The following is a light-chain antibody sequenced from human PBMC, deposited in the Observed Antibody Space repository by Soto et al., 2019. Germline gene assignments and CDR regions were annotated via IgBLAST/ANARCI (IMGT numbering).Light chain of an antibody. CDR1: QNINNY. V-gene: IGKV1-33*01. J-gene: IGKJ4*01. CDR3: QQYDDLPLT. CDR2: DAS. Sequence: DLQMTQSPSSLSASGRDRVTITCQASQNINNYLNWYQQKPGQAPRLLIYDASNLETGVPSRFSGSGFGTHFTFTISSLQPEDVATYYCQQYDDLPLTFGGGTRVEI.